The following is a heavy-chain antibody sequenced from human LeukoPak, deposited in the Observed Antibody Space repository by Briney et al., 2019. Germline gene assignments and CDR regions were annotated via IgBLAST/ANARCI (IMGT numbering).Heavy chain of an antibody. D-gene: IGHD1-20*01. CDR1: GFTFSEYY. V-gene: IGHV3-11*01. J-gene: IGHJ6*02. CDR3: ARDTNNGLDV. Sequence: PGGSLRLSCAASGFTFSEYYINWIRQAPGKGLEWVSHISSSGRLMQYADSVRGRSTITRDNAKNFMSLQMNNLKPEDTAVYYCARDTNNGLDVWGRGTTVTVS. CDR2: ISSSGRLM.